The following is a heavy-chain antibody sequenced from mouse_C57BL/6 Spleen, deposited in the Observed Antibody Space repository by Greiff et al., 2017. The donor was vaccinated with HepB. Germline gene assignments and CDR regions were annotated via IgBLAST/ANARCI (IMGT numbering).Heavy chain of an antibody. V-gene: IGHV5-16*01. CDR3: ASEDYDYDGYYFDY. CDR1: GFTFSDYY. CDR2: INYDGSST. Sequence: EVQLVESEGGLVQPGSSMKLSCTASGFTFSDYYMAWVRQVPEKGLEWVANINYDGSSTYYLDSLKSRFIISRDNAKNILYLQMSSLKSEDTATYYCASEDYDYDGYYFDYWGQGTTLTVSS. J-gene: IGHJ2*01. D-gene: IGHD2-4*01.